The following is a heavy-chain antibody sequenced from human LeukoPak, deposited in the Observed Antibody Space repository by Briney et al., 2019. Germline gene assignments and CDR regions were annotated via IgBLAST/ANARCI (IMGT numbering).Heavy chain of an antibody. CDR3: ARRGDCYGSGTHFDY. CDR1: GGSISSSSYY. D-gene: IGHD3-10*01. J-gene: IGHJ4*02. Sequence: SETLSLTCTVSGGSISSSSYYWGWIRQPPGKGLEWIGSIYYSGSTYYNPSLKSRVTISVDTSKNQFSLKLSSVTAADTAVYYCARRGDCYGSGTHFDYGGQGTLATVSA. V-gene: IGHV4-39*01. CDR2: IYYSGST.